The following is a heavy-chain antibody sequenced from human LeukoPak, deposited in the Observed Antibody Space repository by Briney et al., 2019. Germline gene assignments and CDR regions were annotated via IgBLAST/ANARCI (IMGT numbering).Heavy chain of an antibody. CDR2: INRVSTTI. CDR3: ARDQFYAFDI. Sequence: PGGSLRLSCADSQFTFNGSWMNWVRQAPGKGLEWLSYINRVSTTITYADSVKGRFTISTDDAKNSLYLQMNSLRAEDTAVYYCARDQFYAFDIWGQGTVVTVSS. J-gene: IGHJ3*02. CDR1: QFTFNGSW. V-gene: IGHV3-48*01.